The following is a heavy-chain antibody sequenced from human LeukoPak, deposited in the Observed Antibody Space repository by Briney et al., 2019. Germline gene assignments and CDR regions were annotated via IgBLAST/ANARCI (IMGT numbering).Heavy chain of an antibody. V-gene: IGHV4-34*01. CDR1: TGSFSGYY. CDR2: INDSGTT. CDR3: ARWGRRWFGPRYYYGMDT. J-gene: IGHJ6*04. Sequence: PSETLSLTCAVYTGSFSGYYWSWIRQPPGKVLGWIGEINDSGTTNYNPYLKSRVTISVDTSNNQYSLKLSSVTAADTAVYYCARWGRRWFGPRYYYGMDTWGKGTPVTVSS. D-gene: IGHD3-10*01.